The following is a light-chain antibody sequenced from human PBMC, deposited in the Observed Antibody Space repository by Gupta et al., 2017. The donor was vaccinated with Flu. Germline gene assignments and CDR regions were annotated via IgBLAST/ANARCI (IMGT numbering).Light chain of an antibody. CDR3: QQYVTSPPGVT. V-gene: IGKV3-20*01. CDR1: QSVSSNY. J-gene: IGKJ3*01. Sequence: LSLSPGETATLSCRTSQSVSSNYLAWYQQKPGQAPRLLIYGAYHRAAGIPDRFSGSGSGTDFILTISRLEPEDLAVYYCQQYVTSPPGVTFGPGTKVDVK. CDR2: GAY.